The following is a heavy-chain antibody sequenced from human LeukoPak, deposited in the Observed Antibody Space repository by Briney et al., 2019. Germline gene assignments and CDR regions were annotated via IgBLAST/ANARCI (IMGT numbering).Heavy chain of an antibody. J-gene: IGHJ4*02. CDR1: GFTFSSYS. V-gene: IGHV3-23*01. CDR2: ISGSGGST. CDR3: AKWGYFDWLNPTPNLDY. D-gene: IGHD3-9*01. Sequence: GGSLRLSCAASGFTFSSYSMSWVRQAPGKGLEWVSAISGSGGSTYYADSVKGRFTISRGNSKNTLYLQMNSLRAEDTAVYYCAKWGYFDWLNPTPNLDYWGQGTLVTVSS.